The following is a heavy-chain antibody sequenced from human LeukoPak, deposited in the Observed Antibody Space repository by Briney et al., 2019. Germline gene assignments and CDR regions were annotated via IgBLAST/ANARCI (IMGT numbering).Heavy chain of an antibody. V-gene: IGHV4-28*01. D-gene: IGHD6-13*01. CDR2: IYYSGST. CDR1: GYSISSSNW. CDR3: ARGSHSSSWYSPTFDY. Sequence: PSETLSLTCAVSGYSISSSNWWGWIRQPPGKGLEWIGYIYYSGSTYYNPSLKSRVTMSVDTSKNQFSLKLSSVTAVDTAVYYCARGSHSSSWYSPTFDYWGQGTLVTVSS. J-gene: IGHJ4*02.